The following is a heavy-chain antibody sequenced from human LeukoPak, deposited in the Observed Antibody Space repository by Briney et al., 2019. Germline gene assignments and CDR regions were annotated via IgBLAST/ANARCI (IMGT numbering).Heavy chain of an antibody. CDR2: IWSGSNT. J-gene: IGHJ4*02. CDR3: ASATYCAGDCYAFFDD. CDR1: GFSVSAKY. V-gene: IGHV3-66*02. Sequence: GGSLRLSCAASGFSVSAKYMSWVRQAPGKGLEWVSSIWSGSNTYYADSVKGRFTISRDNSKNTVYLQMNSLRAEDTAVYYCASATYCAGDCYAFFDDWGQGTLVTVSS. D-gene: IGHD2-21*02.